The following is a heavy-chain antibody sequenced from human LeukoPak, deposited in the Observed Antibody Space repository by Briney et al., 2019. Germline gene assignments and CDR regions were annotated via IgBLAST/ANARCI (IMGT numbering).Heavy chain of an antibody. CDR1: SGSISGYY. CDR2: IHYRGTI. D-gene: IGHD6-19*01. V-gene: IGHV4-59*08. CDR3: ARLSDHGWPDY. Sequence: SETLSLTCTVSSGSISGYYWTWIRQSPGEGLEWIAYIHYRGTIQCNPSVKSRVTISVDTSKNQFSLRLTSVTAADTAVYFCARLSDHGWPDYWGQGTLVTVSS. J-gene: IGHJ4*02.